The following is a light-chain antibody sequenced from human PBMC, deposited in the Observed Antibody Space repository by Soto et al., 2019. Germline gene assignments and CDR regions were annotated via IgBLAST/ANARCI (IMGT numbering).Light chain of an antibody. J-gene: IGKJ1*01. CDR1: QSVGSN. CDR3: QQYGSSGT. Sequence: MVMTQSPATLSVSPGDRATLSCRASQSVGSNLAWYQRKPGQAPRLLIYRVSSRATGVPDRFSGSGSGTDYTLTISGLEPEDFAVYYCQQYGSSGTFGQGTKVDIK. V-gene: IGKV3-20*01. CDR2: RVS.